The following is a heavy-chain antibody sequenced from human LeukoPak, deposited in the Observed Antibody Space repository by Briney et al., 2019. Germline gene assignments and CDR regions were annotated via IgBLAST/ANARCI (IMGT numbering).Heavy chain of an antibody. CDR3: AKIGGYYNY. V-gene: IGHV3-23*01. J-gene: IGHJ4*02. CDR1: GFTFSSYA. D-gene: IGHD1-26*01. Sequence: GGSLRLPCAASGFTFSSYAMSWVRQAPGKGLEWVSSISGSGDRTHYGDSVKGRFTISRDNSKDTLYLQMNSLRAEDTAVYYCAKIGGYYNYWGQGTLVTVSS. CDR2: ISGSGDRT.